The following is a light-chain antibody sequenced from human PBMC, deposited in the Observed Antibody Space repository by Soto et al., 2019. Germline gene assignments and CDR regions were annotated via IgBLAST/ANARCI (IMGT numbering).Light chain of an antibody. CDR1: SSNIGRNT. Sequence: QSVLAQPPSASGTPGQRVTLSCSGSSSNIGRNTVNWYQQLPETAPKLLIYNNNQRPSGVPDRFSGSKSGTSASLAISGLQSKDEADYYCAAWDDSLNGPVFGGGTMVTGL. CDR3: AAWDDSLNGPV. CDR2: NNN. J-gene: IGLJ2*01. V-gene: IGLV1-44*01.